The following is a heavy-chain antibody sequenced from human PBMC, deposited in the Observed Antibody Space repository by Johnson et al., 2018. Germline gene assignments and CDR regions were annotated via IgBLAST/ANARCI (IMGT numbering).Heavy chain of an antibody. CDR1: GFTFSSAW. CDR3: AADVPSPLAQIDH. V-gene: IGHV3-15*01. Sequence: VRLQESGGGLVKPGGSLRLSCAASGFTFSSAWMNWVRQAPGKGLEWVGHIRTMTDGGPTDYAGPVKGRFTISRDDSKSTVYLQMNSLKTEDTGVYYCAADVPSPLAQIDHWGQGILVTVSS. D-gene: IGHD3-10*02. J-gene: IGHJ4*02. CDR2: IRTMTDGGPT.